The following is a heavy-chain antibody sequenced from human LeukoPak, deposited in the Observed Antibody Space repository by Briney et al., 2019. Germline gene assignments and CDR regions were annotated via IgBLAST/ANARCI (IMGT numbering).Heavy chain of an antibody. CDR1: GFTFSSYG. J-gene: IGHJ1*01. Sequence: GGSLRLSCAASGFTFSSYGMHWVRQAPGKGLEWVAFIRYDGSNKYYADSVKGRFTISRDNSKNTLYLQMNSLRAEDTAVYYCAKDTYSSSWYSNLDPFQHWGQGTLVTVSS. CDR2: IRYDGSNK. D-gene: IGHD6-13*01. V-gene: IGHV3-30*02. CDR3: AKDTYSSSWYSNLDPFQH.